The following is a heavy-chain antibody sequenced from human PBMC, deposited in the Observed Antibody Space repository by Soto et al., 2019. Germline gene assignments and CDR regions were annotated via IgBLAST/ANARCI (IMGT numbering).Heavy chain of an antibody. CDR2: ISYDGSNK. J-gene: IGHJ4*02. D-gene: IGHD5-12*01. Sequence: GGSLRLSCEASGFTFSSYAMHWVRQAPGKGLEWVAVISYDGSNKYYADSVKGRFTISRDNSKNTLYLQMNSLRDEDTAVYYCSRISYTAYHFDYLGPGTPGTV. CDR1: GFTFSSYA. CDR3: SRISYTAYHFDY. V-gene: IGHV3-30-3*01.